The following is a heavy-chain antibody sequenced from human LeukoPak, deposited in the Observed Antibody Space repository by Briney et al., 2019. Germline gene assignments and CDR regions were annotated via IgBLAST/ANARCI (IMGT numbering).Heavy chain of an antibody. V-gene: IGHV4-39*01. CDR3: ARRKLSRPHAFDS. Sequence: PSETLSLTCTVSGGSTSSGSDYWGWIRQPPGKGLEWIGIIYYSWTTYYNPSLKSRVTISADKSKNQFSLRVTSVTAADTAVYYCARRKLSRPHAFDSWGQGTLVTVSS. CDR1: GGSTSSGSDY. CDR2: IYYSWTT. D-gene: IGHD2-2*01. J-gene: IGHJ4*02.